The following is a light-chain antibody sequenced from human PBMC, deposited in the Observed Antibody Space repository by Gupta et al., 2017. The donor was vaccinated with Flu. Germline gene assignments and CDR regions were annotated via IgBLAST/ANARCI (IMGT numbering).Light chain of an antibody. V-gene: IGLV2-14*01. CDR1: SSDVGGSNY. Sequence: QSALTQPASVSGSPGQSITISCTGTSSDVGGSNYVSWYQQHPGKAPKLMIYDVSNRPSGVSSRFSGSKSGNTASLTISGLQPEDETDYYCSSYTSSNTFYVFGTGTKVT. CDR2: DVS. CDR3: SSYTSSNTFYV. J-gene: IGLJ1*01.